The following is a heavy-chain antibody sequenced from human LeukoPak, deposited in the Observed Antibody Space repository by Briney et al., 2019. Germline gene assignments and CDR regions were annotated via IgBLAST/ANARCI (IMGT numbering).Heavy chain of an antibody. CDR1: GFTFSSYA. CDR2: ISGSGGST. V-gene: IGHV3-23*01. D-gene: IGHD3-16*01. J-gene: IGHJ4*02. CDR3: ARVGLDATAFDY. Sequence: GGSLRLSCAASGFTFSSYAMSWVRQAPGKGLEWVSAISGSGGSTYYPGSVKGRFTISRENAKNSLYLQMNSLRAEDTAVYYCARVGLDATAFDYWGQGTLVTVSS.